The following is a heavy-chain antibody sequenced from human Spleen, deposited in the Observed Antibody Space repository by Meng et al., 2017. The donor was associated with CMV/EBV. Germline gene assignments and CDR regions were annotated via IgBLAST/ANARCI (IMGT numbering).Heavy chain of an antibody. CDR3: ARRRKQGGFDP. CDR2: IYYSGST. D-gene: IGHD6-25*01. CDR1: GGSISRSSYY. J-gene: IGHJ5*02. Sequence: SETLSLTCTVSGGSISRSSYYWAWIRQPPGKGLDWIGSIYYSGSTYYNPSLKSRVTMSVDTSKNQFSLKLTPVPATDTALYFCARRRKQGGFDPWGQGILVTVSS. V-gene: IGHV4-39*01.